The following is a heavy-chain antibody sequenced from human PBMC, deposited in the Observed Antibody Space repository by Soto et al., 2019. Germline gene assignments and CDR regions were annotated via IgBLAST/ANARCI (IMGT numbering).Heavy chain of an antibody. D-gene: IGHD3-22*01. V-gene: IGHV1-69*01. J-gene: IGHJ3*02. Sequence: HVQLVQSGAEVKKPGSSVKVSCKASGGTFSSYGVSWVRQAPGQGLEWMGRIIPVFGIEHYAQKSQGRVTVTADESTITAYMELSGLTSEDTAVYYCARGLSYYDSSGYSDAFDIWGQGTLVTVSS. CDR1: GGTFSSYG. CDR3: ARGLSYYDSSGYSDAFDI. CDR2: IIPVFGIE.